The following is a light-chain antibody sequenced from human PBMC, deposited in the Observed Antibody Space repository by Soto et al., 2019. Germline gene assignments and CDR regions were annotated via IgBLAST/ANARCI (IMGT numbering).Light chain of an antibody. CDR3: QSYDSSNQVV. V-gene: IGLV6-57*02. CDR1: SGSIASNY. CDR2: EDN. Sequence: NFMLTQPHSVSESPGKTVTISCTGSSGSIASNYVQWYQQRPGSAPTTVIYEDNQRPSGVPDRFSGSIDSSSNSASLTISGLKIEDEADYYCQSYDSSNQVVFGGGTQLTVL. J-gene: IGLJ2*01.